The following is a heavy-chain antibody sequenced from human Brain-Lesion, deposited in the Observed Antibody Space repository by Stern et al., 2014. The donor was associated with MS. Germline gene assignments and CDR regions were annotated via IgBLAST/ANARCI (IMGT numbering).Heavy chain of an antibody. J-gene: IGHJ4*02. CDR3: ARVPDYGDAFFDY. Sequence: QVQLVQSGPGLVKPSQTLSLTCTVSGGSISSGDNYWSWIRQPPGKGPEWLGYIHYSGGTYFNQSPHSRATISADTSKNQFSLKLNSMTAADTAVYYCARVPDYGDAFFDYWGQGILVTVSS. CDR1: GGSISSGDNY. D-gene: IGHD4-17*01. V-gene: IGHV4-30-4*01. CDR2: IHYSGGT.